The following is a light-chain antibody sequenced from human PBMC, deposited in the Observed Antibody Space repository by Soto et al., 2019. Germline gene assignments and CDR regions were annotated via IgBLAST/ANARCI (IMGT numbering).Light chain of an antibody. CDR2: DVT. Sequence: QSVLTQPPSASGSPGQSVTISCTATSSDVGGYNYVSWYQQHPGKAPKLMIYDVTKRPSGVPDRFSGSKSGNTASLTVSGLQAEDEADYYCSSYAGSNNFVVFGGGTKLTVL. CDR3: SSYAGSNNFVV. J-gene: IGLJ2*01. V-gene: IGLV2-8*01. CDR1: SSDVGGYNY.